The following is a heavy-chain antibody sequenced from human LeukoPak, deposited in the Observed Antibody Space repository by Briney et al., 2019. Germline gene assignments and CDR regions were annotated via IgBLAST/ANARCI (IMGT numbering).Heavy chain of an antibody. CDR3: ARAPITSPFYFDY. Sequence: GGSLRLSCAASGFTVSSNYMSWVRQAPGKGLEWVSVIYSGGSTYYADSVKGRFTISRDNSKNTLYLQMNSLRAEDTALYYCARAPITSPFYFDYWGQGTLVTVSS. CDR1: GFTVSSNY. CDR2: IYSGGST. J-gene: IGHJ4*02. D-gene: IGHD2-2*01. V-gene: IGHV3-53*01.